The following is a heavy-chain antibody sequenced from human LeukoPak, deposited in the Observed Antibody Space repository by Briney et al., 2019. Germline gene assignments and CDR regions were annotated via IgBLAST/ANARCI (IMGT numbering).Heavy chain of an antibody. V-gene: IGHV5-51*01. CDR3: ARAPPPEFNMVRALGAFDI. D-gene: IGHD3-10*01. J-gene: IGHJ3*02. CDR2: IYPGDSHT. CDR1: GYSFTSNW. Sequence: GESLKISCKGSGYSFTSNWIGWVRQMPGKGLEWMGIIYPGDSHTTYSPSFQGQVTISADKSISTAYLQWSSLKASDTAMYYCARAPPPEFNMVRALGAFDIWGQGTLVTVSS.